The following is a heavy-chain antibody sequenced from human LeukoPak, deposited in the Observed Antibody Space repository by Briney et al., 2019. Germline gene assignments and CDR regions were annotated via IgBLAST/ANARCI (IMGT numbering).Heavy chain of an antibody. CDR1: GYTFSTYW. V-gene: IGHV3-74*01. Sequence: GGSLRLSCAASGYTFSTYWMHWVRQAPGKGLVWVSRINSDGSSTNYADSVKGRFTISRDNVKSTLYLQMNSLRAEDTAVYYCARGEGGSASWGQGTLVTVSS. CDR3: ARGEGGSAS. D-gene: IGHD3-16*01. J-gene: IGHJ5*02. CDR2: INSDGSST.